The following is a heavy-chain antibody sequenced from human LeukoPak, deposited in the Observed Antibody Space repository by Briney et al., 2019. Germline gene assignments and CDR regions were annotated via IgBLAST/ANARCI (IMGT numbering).Heavy chain of an antibody. D-gene: IGHD3-22*01. J-gene: IGHJ4*02. CDR3: AKDYYDSYYFDY. V-gene: IGHV3-23*01. CDR2: ISGAGYNT. Sequence: GGSLRHSFGACGFPLCIYVMTWVGPPRGKGVEWVSSISGAGYNTYYADSVKGRFIISRDNSKNTLYLQMNSLRAEDTAAYYCAKDYYDSYYFDYWGQGTLVTVSS. CDR1: GFPLCIYV.